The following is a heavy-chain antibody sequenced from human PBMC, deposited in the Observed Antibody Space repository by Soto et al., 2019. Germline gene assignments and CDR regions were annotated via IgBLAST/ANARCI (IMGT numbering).Heavy chain of an antibody. D-gene: IGHD6-13*01. CDR1: GFTFSSYS. J-gene: IGHJ5*02. Sequence: GGSLRLSCAASGFTFSSYSMNWVRQAPGKGLEWVSSISSSSSYIYYADSVKGRFAISRDNAKTSLYLQMNSLRAEDTAVYYCARDPIAAAGPNWFDPWGQGTLVTVSS. CDR3: ARDPIAAAGPNWFDP. CDR2: ISSSSSYI. V-gene: IGHV3-21*01.